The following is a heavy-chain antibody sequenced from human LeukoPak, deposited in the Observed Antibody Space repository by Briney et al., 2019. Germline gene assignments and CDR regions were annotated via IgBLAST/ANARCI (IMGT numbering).Heavy chain of an antibody. CDR2: INHSGST. V-gene: IGHV4-34*01. Sequence: KPSETLSLTCAVYGGSFSGYYWSWIRQPPGKGLEWIGEINHSGSTNYNPSLKSRVTISVDTSKNQFSLKLSSVTAADTAVYYCARLPRTYYDSSGYFDYWGQGTLVTVSS. CDR3: ARLPRTYYDSSGYFDY. J-gene: IGHJ4*02. CDR1: GGSFSGYY. D-gene: IGHD3-22*01.